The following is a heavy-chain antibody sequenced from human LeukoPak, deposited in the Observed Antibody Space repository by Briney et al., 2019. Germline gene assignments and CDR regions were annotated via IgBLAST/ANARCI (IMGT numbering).Heavy chain of an antibody. D-gene: IGHD4-23*01. CDR1: GGSLSAYY. CDR2: INHGGST. V-gene: IGHV4-34*01. J-gene: IGHJ6*03. Sequence: KPSETLSLTCAVYGGSLSAYYWTWIRQPPGKGLEWIGEINHGGSTNYNPSLKSRVTISVDTSKNQFSLKLSSVTAADTAVYYCAGFRHGGNSYPPPYYYYYMDVWGKGTTVTISS. CDR3: AGFRHGGNSYPPPYYYYYMDV.